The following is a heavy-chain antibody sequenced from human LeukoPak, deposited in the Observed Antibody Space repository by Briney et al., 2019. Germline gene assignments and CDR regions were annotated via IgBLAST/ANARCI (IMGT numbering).Heavy chain of an antibody. Sequence: GGSLRLSCAASGFTLDDYAMHWVRQAPGKGLEWVALISGGGDSTYYADSVKGRFTISRDNSKNSLYLQMNSLTTEDTALYYCTKSTMTLRFDYWSQGTLVTVSS. V-gene: IGHV3-43*02. CDR3: TKSTMTLRFDY. J-gene: IGHJ4*02. CDR1: GFTLDDYA. CDR2: ISGGGDST. D-gene: IGHD3-22*01.